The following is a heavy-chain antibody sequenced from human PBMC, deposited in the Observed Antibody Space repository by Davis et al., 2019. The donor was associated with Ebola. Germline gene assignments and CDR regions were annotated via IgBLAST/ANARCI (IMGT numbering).Heavy chain of an antibody. D-gene: IGHD4-23*01. CDR3: ARTVGLAGYFDY. V-gene: IGHV3-33*01. Sequence: GESLKISCAASGFTFSSYGMHWVRQAPGKGLEWVAVIWYDGSNKYYADSVKGRFTISRDNSKNTLYLQMNSLRAEDTAVYYCARTVGLAGYFDYWGQGTLVTVSS. CDR2: IWYDGSNK. J-gene: IGHJ4*02. CDR1: GFTFSSYG.